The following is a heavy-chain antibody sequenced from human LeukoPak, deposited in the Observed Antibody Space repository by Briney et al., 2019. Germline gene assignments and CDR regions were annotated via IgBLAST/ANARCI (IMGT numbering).Heavy chain of an antibody. Sequence: AGGSLRLSCAASGFTLSSYWMGWVRQAPGKGLEWVANIKQDGSEKYYVDSVKGRFTISRDNAKNSLYLQMNSLRAEDTAVYYCAELEWPRGYWGQGTLVTVSS. CDR3: AELEWPRGY. D-gene: IGHD1-7*01. V-gene: IGHV3-7*01. CDR2: IKQDGSEK. J-gene: IGHJ4*02. CDR1: GFTLSSYW.